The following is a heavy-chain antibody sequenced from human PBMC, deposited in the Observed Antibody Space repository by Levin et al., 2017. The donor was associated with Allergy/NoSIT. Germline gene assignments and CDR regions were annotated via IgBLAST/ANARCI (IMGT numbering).Heavy chain of an antibody. V-gene: IGHV3-23*01. J-gene: IGHJ5*02. Sequence: GGSLRLSCAASGFTFSSYAMSWVRQAPGKGLEWVSAISGSGGSTYYADSVKGRFTISRDNSKNTLYLQMNSLRAEDTAVYYCAKDLLIGLRWGGLDPWGQGTLVTVSS. CDR1: GFTFSSYA. D-gene: IGHD4-23*01. CDR3: AKDLLIGLRWGGLDP. CDR2: ISGSGGST.